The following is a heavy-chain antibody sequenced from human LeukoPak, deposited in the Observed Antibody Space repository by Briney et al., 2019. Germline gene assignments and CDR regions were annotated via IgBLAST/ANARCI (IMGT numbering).Heavy chain of an antibody. CDR2: INHSGST. CDR3: ASGRITMVRGAPLWFDP. D-gene: IGHD3-10*01. CDR1: GGSFSGYY. J-gene: IGHJ5*02. Sequence: NPSETPSLTCAVYGGSFSGYYWNWIRQPPGKGLEWIGEINHSGSTNYNSSLKSRVTISVDTSKNQFSLKLSSVTAADTAVYYCASGRITMVRGAPLWFDPWGQGTLVTVSS. V-gene: IGHV4-34*01.